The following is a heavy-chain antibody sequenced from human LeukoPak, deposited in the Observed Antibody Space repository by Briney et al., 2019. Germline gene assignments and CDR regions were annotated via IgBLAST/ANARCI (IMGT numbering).Heavy chain of an antibody. D-gene: IGHD3-3*02. J-gene: IGHJ4*02. V-gene: IGHV4-34*01. Sequence: SETLSLTCAVYGGSFSGYYWSWIRQPPGKGLEWIGEINNSGSTNYNPSLKSRVTISRDTSKNQFSLKLSSVTAADTAVYYCARGRAFFDWGQGTLVTVSS. CDR1: GGSFSGYY. CDR2: INNSGST. CDR3: ARGRAFFD.